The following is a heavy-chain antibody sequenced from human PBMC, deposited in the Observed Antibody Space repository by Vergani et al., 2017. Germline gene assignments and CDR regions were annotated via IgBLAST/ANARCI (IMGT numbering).Heavy chain of an antibody. CDR2: IYYSGST. Sequence: QVQLQESGPGLVKPSQTLSLTCTVSGGSISSGGYYWSWIRQHPGKGLEWIGYIYYSGSTYYNPSLKSRVTISVDTSKNQFSLKLSSVTAADTAVYFCARDGMSPAEIDPKNAFHVWGQGTRVSV. V-gene: IGHV4-31*03. CDR1: GGSISSGGYY. CDR3: ARDGMSPAEIDPKNAFHV. J-gene: IGHJ3*01. D-gene: IGHD1-14*01.